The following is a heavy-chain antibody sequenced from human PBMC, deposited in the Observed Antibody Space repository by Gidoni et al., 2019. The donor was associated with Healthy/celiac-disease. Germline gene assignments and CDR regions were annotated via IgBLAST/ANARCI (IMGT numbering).Heavy chain of an antibody. V-gene: IGHV3-30*04. J-gene: IGHJ4*02. CDR3: ARDPWGYSSGPFFDY. Sequence: QVQLVESGGGVVQPGRSLRLSCAASGFTFSSYAMHWVRQAPGKGLEWVAVISYDGSNKYYADSVKGRFTISRDNSKNTLYLQMNSLRAEDTAVYYCARDPWGYSSGPFFDYWGQGTLVTVSS. D-gene: IGHD6-19*01. CDR1: GFTFSSYA. CDR2: ISYDGSNK.